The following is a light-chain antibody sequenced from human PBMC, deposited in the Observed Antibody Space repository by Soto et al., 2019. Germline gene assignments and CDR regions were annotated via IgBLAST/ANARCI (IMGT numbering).Light chain of an antibody. V-gene: IGKV1-5*03. Sequence: DIQMTQSPSTLSASVGDRVTITCRASQSISSWLAWYQQKPGKAPKLLIYKASSLESGVPSRFSGGGSGTEFTLTISSLQPDDFATYYCQQYNSYPWTFGQGNKVEI. J-gene: IGKJ1*01. CDR2: KAS. CDR3: QQYNSYPWT. CDR1: QSISSW.